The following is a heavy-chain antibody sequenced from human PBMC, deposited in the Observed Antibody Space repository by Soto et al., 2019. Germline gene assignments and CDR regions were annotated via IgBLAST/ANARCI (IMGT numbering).Heavy chain of an antibody. Sequence: AGGSLRLSCAVSGFTVSNNYMSWVRQAPGKGLEGVSVIYSGGYTAYGDSVKGRFTISRDNSKNTLYLQMNSLRADDTAVYYCARVEDYFDSSAYAHWGQGTLVTVSS. V-gene: IGHV3-53*01. CDR1: GFTVSNNY. J-gene: IGHJ4*02. CDR2: IYSGGYT. CDR3: ARVEDYFDSSAYAH. D-gene: IGHD3-22*01.